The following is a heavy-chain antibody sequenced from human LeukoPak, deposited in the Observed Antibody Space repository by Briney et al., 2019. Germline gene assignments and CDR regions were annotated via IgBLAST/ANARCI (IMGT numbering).Heavy chain of an antibody. Sequence: ASVKVSCKASGYTFTSYDINWVRQATGQGLEWMGWMNPNSGNTGYAQKFQGRVTITRNTSISTAYMGLSSLRSEDTAVYYCARTSRSGGYYYMDVWGKGTTVTVSS. CDR3: ARTSRSGGYYYMDV. J-gene: IGHJ6*03. CDR1: GYTFTSYD. D-gene: IGHD6-6*01. V-gene: IGHV1-8*03. CDR2: MNPNSGNT.